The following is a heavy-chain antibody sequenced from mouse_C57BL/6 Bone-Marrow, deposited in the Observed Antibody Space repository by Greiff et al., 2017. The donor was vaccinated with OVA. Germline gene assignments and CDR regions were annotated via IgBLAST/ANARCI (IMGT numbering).Heavy chain of an antibody. CDR1: GYTFTSYG. CDR2: IYPRSGNT. J-gene: IGHJ2*01. CDR3: ARAYGSSYRFDY. Sequence: QVQLKQSGAELARPGASVKLSCKASGYTFTSYGISWVKQRTGQGLEWIGEIYPRSGNTYYNEKFKGKATLTVDKSSSTAYMELRSLTSEDSAVYFCARAYGSSYRFDYWGQGTTLTVSS. V-gene: IGHV1-81*01. D-gene: IGHD1-1*01.